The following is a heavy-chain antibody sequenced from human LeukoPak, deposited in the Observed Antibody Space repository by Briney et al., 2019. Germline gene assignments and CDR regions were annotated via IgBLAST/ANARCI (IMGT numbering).Heavy chain of an antibody. D-gene: IGHD6-13*01. J-gene: IGHJ4*02. CDR1: GLTFSSYG. CDR3: ARDPENTLYSSSWYGVDY. V-gene: IGHV3-33*01. CDR2: IWYDGSNK. Sequence: GGSLRLSCAASGLTFSSYGMHWVRQAPGKGLEWVAVIWYDGSNKYYADSVKGRFTISRDNSKNTLYLQMNSLRAEDTAVYYCARDPENTLYSSSWYGVDYWGQGTLVTVSS.